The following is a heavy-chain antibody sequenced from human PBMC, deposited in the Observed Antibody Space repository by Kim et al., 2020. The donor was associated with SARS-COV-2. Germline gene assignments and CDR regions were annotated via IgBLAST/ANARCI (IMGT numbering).Heavy chain of an antibody. V-gene: IGHV1-3*01. CDR3: ARDLVEQLAYYYYGMDV. D-gene: IGHD6-6*01. J-gene: IGHJ6*02. Sequence: ASVKVSCKASGYTFTSYAMHWVRQAPGQRLEWMGWINAGNGNTKYSQKFQGRVTITRDTSASTAYMELSSLRSEDTAVYYCARDLVEQLAYYYYGMDVWGQGTTVTVSS. CDR1: GYTFTSYA. CDR2: INAGNGNT.